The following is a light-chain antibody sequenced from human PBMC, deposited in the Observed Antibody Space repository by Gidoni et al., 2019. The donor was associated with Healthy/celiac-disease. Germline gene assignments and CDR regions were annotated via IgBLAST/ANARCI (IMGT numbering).Light chain of an antibody. CDR1: QSASSY. J-gene: IGKJ1*01. Sequence: EIVLTQSPATLSLSPGERATLSCRASQSASSYLAWYQQKPGQAPRLLIYAASNRATGIPARFSGRGSGTDFTRTISSLEPEDFAVYYCQHRRGTFGQGTKVEIK. CDR3: QHRRGT. CDR2: AAS. V-gene: IGKV3-11*01.